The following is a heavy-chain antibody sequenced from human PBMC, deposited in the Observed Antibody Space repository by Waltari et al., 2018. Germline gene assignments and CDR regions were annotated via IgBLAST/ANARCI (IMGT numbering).Heavy chain of an antibody. D-gene: IGHD6-13*01. CDR2: VSWKSGNL. CDR3: AKDVAAGDPPNYYSYMDV. CDR1: GFSFDDYA. V-gene: IGHV3-9*01. J-gene: IGHJ6*03. Sequence: EVRLVESGGGLVQPGRSLRLSCAASGFSFDDYAMLWVRQAPGKGLEWVAGVSWKSGNLGYADSVQGRFTISRDDAKNSLYLQMNSLRAEDTAVYYCAKDVAAGDPPNYYSYMDVWGKGTTVTVSS.